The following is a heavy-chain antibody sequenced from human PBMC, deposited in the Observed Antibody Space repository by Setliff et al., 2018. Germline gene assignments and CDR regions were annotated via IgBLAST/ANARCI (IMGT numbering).Heavy chain of an antibody. V-gene: IGHV3-7*03. Sequence: ETLSLSCAASGLTFSSYWMSWVRQAPGKGLEWVANIKQDGSEKYYADSVKGRFTISRDNAKNSLYLQMNSLRAEDTAFYYCARDRAPYYYDSSGYYSNAFDIWGQGTMVTVSS. CDR2: IKQDGSEK. D-gene: IGHD3-22*01. CDR3: ARDRAPYYYDSSGYYSNAFDI. CDR1: GLTFSSYW. J-gene: IGHJ3*02.